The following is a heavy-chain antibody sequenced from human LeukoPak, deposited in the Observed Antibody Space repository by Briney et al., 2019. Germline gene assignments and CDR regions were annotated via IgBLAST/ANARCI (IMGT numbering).Heavy chain of an antibody. CDR3: ARVVGYDSSGCDY. CDR1: GFTFGSYA. V-gene: IGHV3-30-3*01. CDR2: MSYDGSNK. J-gene: IGHJ4*02. Sequence: PGRSLRLSCAASGFTFGSYAMHWVRQAPDKGLEWVAVMSYDGSNKYYADSVKGRFTISRDNSKNTLYLQMNSLRAADTAVYYCARVVGYDSSGCDYWGQGTLVTVSS. D-gene: IGHD3-22*01.